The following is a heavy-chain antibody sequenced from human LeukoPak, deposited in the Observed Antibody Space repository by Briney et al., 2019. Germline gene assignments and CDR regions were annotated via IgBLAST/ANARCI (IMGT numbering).Heavy chain of an antibody. CDR2: IYPNSGGT. CDR1: GYTFSGHY. J-gene: IGHJ4*02. D-gene: IGHD4-17*01. Sequence: ASVTALWKASGYTFSGHYMHWVRQAPGQGLEWMGWIYPNSGGTNYAQKFQGRVTMTRDTSISTAYMELRRLKSDDTAMYYCARAVGFGDYPFDYLGQGTLVTVSS. V-gene: IGHV1-2*02. CDR3: ARAVGFGDYPFDY.